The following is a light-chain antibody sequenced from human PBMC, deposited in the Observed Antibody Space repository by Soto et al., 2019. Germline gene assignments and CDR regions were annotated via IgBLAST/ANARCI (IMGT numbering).Light chain of an antibody. CDR2: GAS. CDR1: QSVGSRF. V-gene: IGKV3-20*01. J-gene: IGKJ4*01. CDR3: QQYGTSPPVA. Sequence: EIVLTQSPGTLSLSPGERATLSCRASQSVGSRFLAWYQQKPGQAPRLLIYGASNRATGIPDRFSGSGSGTDFTLTISRLEPEDFAVYYCQQYGTSPPVAFGGGTKVEIK.